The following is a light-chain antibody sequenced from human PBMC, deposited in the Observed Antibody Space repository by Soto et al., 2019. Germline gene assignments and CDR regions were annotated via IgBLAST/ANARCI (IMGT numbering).Light chain of an antibody. CDR3: QQYNNWPPLT. J-gene: IGKJ4*01. CDR2: DAS. V-gene: IGKV1-5*01. Sequence: DIQINQSPSTLSASLGDRVIITCRSSQTIITWVAWYQHKTGKAPTLLIYDASSLESGVPSRFSGGGSGTEFTLTISSLQSEDFAVYYCQQYNNWPPLTFGGGTKVDIK. CDR1: QTIITW.